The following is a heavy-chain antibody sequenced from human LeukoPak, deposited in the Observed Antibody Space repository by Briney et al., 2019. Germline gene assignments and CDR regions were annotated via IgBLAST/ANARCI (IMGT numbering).Heavy chain of an antibody. CDR1: GLTFSSYG. D-gene: IGHD2-2*01. Sequence: GGSLRLSCAASGLTFSSYGMHWVRQAPGKGLEWVAVISYDGSNKYYADSVKGRFTISRDNSKNTLYLQMNSLRAEDTAVYYCAKDFPPYCSSTSCLPGYWGQGTLVTVS. CDR3: AKDFPPYCSSTSCLPGY. J-gene: IGHJ4*02. V-gene: IGHV3-30*18. CDR2: ISYDGSNK.